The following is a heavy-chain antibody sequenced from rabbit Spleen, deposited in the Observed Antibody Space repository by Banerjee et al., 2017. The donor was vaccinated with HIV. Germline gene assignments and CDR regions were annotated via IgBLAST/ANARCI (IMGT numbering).Heavy chain of an antibody. CDR2: IYAGDSGII. CDR3: ARDTGSSFSSYGMDL. Sequence: EESGGGLVKPEGSLTLTCTASGLSFSNSYWICWVRQAPGKGLEWIACIYAGDSGIIYYASWAKGRFTISKTSSTTVTLQMTSLTVADTATYFCARDTGSSFSSYGMDLWGPGTLVTVS. D-gene: IGHD8-1*01. J-gene: IGHJ6*01. CDR1: GLSFSNSYW. V-gene: IGHV1S45*01.